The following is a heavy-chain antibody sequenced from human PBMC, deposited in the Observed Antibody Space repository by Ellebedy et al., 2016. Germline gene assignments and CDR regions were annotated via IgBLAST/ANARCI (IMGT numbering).Heavy chain of an antibody. V-gene: IGHV3-15*01. CDR1: GFTFGEYA. J-gene: IGHJ4*02. CDR3: TTGSVEGY. Sequence: GESLKISXTASGFTFGEYAMSWFRQAPGKGLEWVGRITRKIDGGATVYAAPVKGRFTMSRDDSKNTLYLQMNSLKTEDTAVYYCTTGSVEGYWGQGTLVTVSS. D-gene: IGHD6-19*01. CDR2: ITRKIDGGAT.